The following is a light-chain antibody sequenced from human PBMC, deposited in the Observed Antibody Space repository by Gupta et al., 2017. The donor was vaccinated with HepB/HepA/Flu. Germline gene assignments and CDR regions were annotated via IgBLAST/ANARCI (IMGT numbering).Light chain of an antibody. J-gene: IGKJ5*01. CDR3: QQSHSPPWT. V-gene: IGKV1-39*01. Sequence: DIQMTQSPSSLSASVGDKITITCRSSDNIIYYLNWYQQKPGKVPNLLIYAATTLQSGVPSRFSGSGSGTDFALTISSLQPDDVADYYCQQSHSPPWTFGPGTRLEI. CDR2: AAT. CDR1: DNIIYY.